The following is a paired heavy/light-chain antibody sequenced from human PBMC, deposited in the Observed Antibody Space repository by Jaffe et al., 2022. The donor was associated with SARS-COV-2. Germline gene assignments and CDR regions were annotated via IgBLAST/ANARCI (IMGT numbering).Heavy chain of an antibody. D-gene: IGHD3-9*01. CDR3: ASSRRYIFYNWEYYMDV. J-gene: IGHJ6*03. V-gene: IGHV4-34*01. CDR2: INQSGTT. CDR1: GGSFSGFY. Sequence: QVQVQQWGAGLLRPSETLSLTCAVYGGSFSGFYWSWIRQPPGKGLEWIGEINQSGTTNYSPSLKSRVTISIDTSRNQFSLKLNSVTAADTAVYYCASSRRYIFYNWEYYMDVWGKGTTVTVSS.
Light chain of an antibody. CDR1: QSVTSSY. Sequence: EIVLTQSPGTLALSPGERATLSCRASQSVTSSYLAWYQQRPGQAPRLLIYGASSRATGIPDRFSGSGSGTDFTLTISRLEPEDFAVFYCQHYGNSLWTFGQGTKVEIK. J-gene: IGKJ1*01. V-gene: IGKV3-20*01. CDR3: QHYGNSLWT. CDR2: GAS.